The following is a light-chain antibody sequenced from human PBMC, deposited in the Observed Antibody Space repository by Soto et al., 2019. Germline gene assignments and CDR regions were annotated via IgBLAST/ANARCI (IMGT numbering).Light chain of an antibody. CDR2: DVS. CDR3: QQRNDWQVT. CDR1: QSVSSSY. Sequence: EIVLTQSPGTLSLSPGERATLSCRASQSVSSSYLAWYQQKPGQAPRPLIYDVSNRATGIPARFSGSGSGTDFTLTISSLEPGDFAIYYCQQRNDWQVTFGQGTRLEIK. V-gene: IGKV3D-20*02. J-gene: IGKJ5*01.